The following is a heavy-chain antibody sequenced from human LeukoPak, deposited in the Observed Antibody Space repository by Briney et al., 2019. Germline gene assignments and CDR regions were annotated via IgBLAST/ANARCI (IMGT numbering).Heavy chain of an antibody. J-gene: IGHJ4*02. D-gene: IGHD1-7*01. Sequence: GGSLRLSCAASGFTFSSYEMNWVRQAPGKGLEWVSFTSSSGSTVYYADSVKGRFTISRDNGKNSLYLQMNSLRAEDTAVYYCAKIRVIFNWNYAYYFDYWGQGSLVTVSS. V-gene: IGHV3-48*03. CDR3: AKIRVIFNWNYAYYFDY. CDR2: TSSSGSTV. CDR1: GFTFSSYE.